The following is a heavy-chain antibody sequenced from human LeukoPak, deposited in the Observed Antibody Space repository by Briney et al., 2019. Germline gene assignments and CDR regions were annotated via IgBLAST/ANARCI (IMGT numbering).Heavy chain of an antibody. J-gene: IGHJ4*02. CDR3: AKDKAYDFWSGYYDY. D-gene: IGHD3-3*01. V-gene: IGHV3-9*03. CDR1: GFTFDDYA. Sequence: GGSLRLSCAASGFTFDDYAMHWVRQAPGKGLEWVSGISWNSGSIGYADSVKGRFTISRDNAKNSLYLQMNSLRAADMALYYCAKDKAYDFWSGYYDYWGQGTLVTVSS. CDR2: ISWNSGSI.